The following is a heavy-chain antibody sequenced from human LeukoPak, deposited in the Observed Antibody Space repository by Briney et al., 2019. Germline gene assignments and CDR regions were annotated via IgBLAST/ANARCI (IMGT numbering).Heavy chain of an antibody. D-gene: IGHD4-11*01. Sequence: SETLSLTCTVSGGSISIYYWSWIRQPPGKGLEWIGYIYYSGSTNYNPSLKSRVTISVDTSKNQFSLKLSSVTAADTAVYYCGXXXXXDYRGAFDYWGQGTLVTVS. CDR2: IYYSGST. CDR1: GGSISIYY. CDR3: GXXXXXDYRGAFDY. J-gene: IGHJ4*02. V-gene: IGHV4-59*01.